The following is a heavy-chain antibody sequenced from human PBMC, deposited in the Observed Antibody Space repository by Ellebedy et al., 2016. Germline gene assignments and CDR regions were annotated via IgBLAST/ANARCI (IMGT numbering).Heavy chain of an antibody. J-gene: IGHJ4*02. CDR2: LSTSGNR. D-gene: IGHD5-24*01. CDR1: GDSINAGTYY. CDR3: ATLTIPGGSDY. Sequence: SETLSLXXIVSGDSINAGTYYWSWIRQPAGKGLEWIGRLSTSGNRIYNPSLKSRVTMSVDTSKNHFSLELRSVTAADTAVYYCATLTIPGGSDYWGQGTLVTVSS. V-gene: IGHV4-61*02.